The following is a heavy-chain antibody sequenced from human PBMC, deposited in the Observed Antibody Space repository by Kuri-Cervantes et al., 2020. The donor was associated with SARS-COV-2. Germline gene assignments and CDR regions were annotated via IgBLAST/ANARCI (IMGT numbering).Heavy chain of an antibody. CDR2: IYSSGST. D-gene: IGHD2-2*01. CDR1: GGSISSYY. J-gene: IGHJ6*02. Sequence: SETLSLTCTVSGGSISSYYWSWIRQPAGKGLEWIGRIYSSGSTNYNPSLKSRVTISVDTSKTQFSLRLSSVTAADTAVYYCARSQHPTSRFYYYSLDVWGQGTTVIVSS. V-gene: IGHV4-4*07. CDR3: ARSQHPTSRFYYYSLDV.